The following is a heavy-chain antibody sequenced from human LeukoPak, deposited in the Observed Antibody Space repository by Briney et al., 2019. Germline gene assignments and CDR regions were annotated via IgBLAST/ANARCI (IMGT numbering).Heavy chain of an antibody. J-gene: IGHJ4*02. V-gene: IGHV3-48*01. CDR1: AFTSSDYI. CDR2: ISGRSSTI. D-gene: IGHD1-26*01. Sequence: GGCLRLSSAPSAFTSSDYITNWVRQVPGKGLAWDSYISGRSSTIYYADSVKGRFTISRDNAKNSMYLQMNSLRAEDMAVYYCARDRIKSGSYYFDYWGQGTLVTVSS. CDR3: ARDRIKSGSYYFDY.